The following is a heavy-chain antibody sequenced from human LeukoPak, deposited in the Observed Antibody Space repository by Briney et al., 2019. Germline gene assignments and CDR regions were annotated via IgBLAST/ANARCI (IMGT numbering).Heavy chain of an antibody. J-gene: IGHJ6*03. V-gene: IGHV3-21*01. CDR1: GFTFSSYS. Sequence: PGGSLRLSCAASGFTFSSYSMNWVRQAPGKGLEWVSSISSSSSYIYYADSVKGRFTISRDNAKNSLYLQMNSLRAEDTAVYYCERERRVRGVSNYYYYYMDVWGKGTTVTVSS. CDR2: ISSSSSYI. CDR3: ERERRVRGVSNYYYYYMDV. D-gene: IGHD3-10*01.